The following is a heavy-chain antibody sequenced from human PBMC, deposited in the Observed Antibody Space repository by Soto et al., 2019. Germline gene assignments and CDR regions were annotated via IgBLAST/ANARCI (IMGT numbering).Heavy chain of an antibody. CDR3: AKSIGYYIFDY. D-gene: IGHD1-26*01. CDR1: GFTFSSYA. V-gene: IGHV3-23*01. Sequence: GGSLRLCCAASGFTFSSYAMSWVRQAPGKGLEWVSAISGSGGSTYYADSVKGRSTISRDNSKNTLYLQMNSLRAEDTAVYYCAKSIGYYIFDYWGQGTLVTVSS. J-gene: IGHJ4*02. CDR2: ISGSGGST.